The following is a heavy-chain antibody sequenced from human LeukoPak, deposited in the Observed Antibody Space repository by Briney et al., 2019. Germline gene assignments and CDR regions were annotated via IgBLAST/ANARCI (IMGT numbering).Heavy chain of an antibody. V-gene: IGHV4-34*01. CDR2: INPSGRT. CDR3: ARGRHDITMIVVVMTSVSYYLDV. J-gene: IGHJ6*03. Sequence: KPSETLSLTCAVYGVSFSGYHWTWIRQSPGKGLEWIGDINPSGRTYYNPSLKSRLTISVDTSKNQFSLKLRSVTAADTAVYYCARGRHDITMIVVVMTSVSYYLDVWGKGTTVTVS. CDR1: GVSFSGYH. D-gene: IGHD3-22*01.